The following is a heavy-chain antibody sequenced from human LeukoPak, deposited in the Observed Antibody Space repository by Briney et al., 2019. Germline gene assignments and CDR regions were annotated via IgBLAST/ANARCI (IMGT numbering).Heavy chain of an antibody. V-gene: IGHV3-30-3*01. D-gene: IGHD6-13*01. J-gene: IGHJ4*02. CDR3: ARNPGVGSSWYRLHY. CDR1: GFTFSSYA. CDR2: ISYDGSNI. Sequence: PGGSLRLSCAASGFTFSSYAMHWVRQAPGKGLEWVAVISYDGSNIYYADSVRGRFTISRDNSKSTLYLQMNSLRVEDTAIYYCARNPGVGSSWYRLHYWGQGTLVTVSS.